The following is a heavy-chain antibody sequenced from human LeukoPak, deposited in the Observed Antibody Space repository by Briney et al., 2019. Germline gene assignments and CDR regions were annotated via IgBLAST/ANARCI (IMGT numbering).Heavy chain of an antibody. CDR3: ATDTKDMLTTIGALDF. D-gene: IGHD5-12*01. CDR2: VKSKTDGGTT. CDR1: GFTFSSYG. Sequence: PGGSLRLSCAASGFTFSSYGMHWVRQAPGKGLERVGRVKSKTDGGTTDYAAPVKGRFTISRDDSKNTLYLQMNSLTTEDTAVYYCATDTKDMLTTIGALDFWGQGTLVTVSS. V-gene: IGHV3-15*01. J-gene: IGHJ4*02.